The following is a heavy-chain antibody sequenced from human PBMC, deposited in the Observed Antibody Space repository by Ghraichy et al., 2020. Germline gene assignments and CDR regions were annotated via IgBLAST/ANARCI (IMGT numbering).Heavy chain of an antibody. CDR2: ISGDGGST. CDR1: GFTFDDYA. CDR3: APDDLVAGTGNFDY. Sequence: GGSLRLSCAASGFTFDDYAMHWVRQAPGKGLEWVSLISGDGGSTYYADSVKGRFTISRDNSKNSLYLQMNSLRTEDTALYYCAPDDLVAGTGNFDYWGQGTLVTVSS. D-gene: IGHD6-19*01. V-gene: IGHV3-43*02. J-gene: IGHJ4*02.